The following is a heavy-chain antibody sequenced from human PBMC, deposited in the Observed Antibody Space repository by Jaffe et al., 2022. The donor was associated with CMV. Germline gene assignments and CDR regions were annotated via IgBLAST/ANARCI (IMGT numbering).Heavy chain of an antibody. CDR3: ARDSTIFGVVIVPFDY. V-gene: IGHV3-48*03. D-gene: IGHD3-3*01. Sequence: EVQLVESGGGLVQPGGSLRLSCAASGFTFSSYEMNWVRQAPGKGLEWVSYISSSGSTIYYADSVKGRFTISRDNAKNSLYLQMNSLRAEDTAVYYCARDSTIFGVVIVPFDYWGQGTLVTVSS. CDR2: ISSSGSTI. J-gene: IGHJ4*02. CDR1: GFTFSSYE.